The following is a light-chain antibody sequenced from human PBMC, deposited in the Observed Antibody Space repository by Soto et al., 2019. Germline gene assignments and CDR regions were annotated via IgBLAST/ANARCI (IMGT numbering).Light chain of an antibody. V-gene: IGKV3-20*01. CDR3: QQYGSSPYT. Sequence: EIVLTQSPGTLSLPPGERATLSCRASQSVSTNYLAWYQQKPGQSPRLLIYGATRRATGIPDRFSGSGSGTDFILTISRLEPEDFALYFCQQYGSSPYTFAQGTKLDIK. J-gene: IGKJ2*01. CDR1: QSVSTNY. CDR2: GAT.